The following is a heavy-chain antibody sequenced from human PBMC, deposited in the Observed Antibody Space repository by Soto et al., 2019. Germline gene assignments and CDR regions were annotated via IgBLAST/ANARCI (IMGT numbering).Heavy chain of an antibody. CDR2: TIPIFGTA. CDR3: ARAGGLRYFDWLPPNWFDP. V-gene: IGHV1-69*13. D-gene: IGHD3-9*01. J-gene: IGHJ5*02. CDR1: GGTFSSYA. Sequence: SVKVSCKASGGTFSSYAISWVRQAPGQGLEWMGGTIPIFGTANYAQKFQGRVTITADESTSTAYMELSSLRSEDTAVYYCARAGGLRYFDWLPPNWFDPWGQGTLVTVSS.